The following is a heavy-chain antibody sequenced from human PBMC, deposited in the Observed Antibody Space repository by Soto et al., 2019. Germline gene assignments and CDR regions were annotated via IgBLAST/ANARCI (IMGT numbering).Heavy chain of an antibody. V-gene: IGHV1-58*01. J-gene: IGHJ6*02. CDR2: IVVGSGNT. Sequence: SVKVSCKACGFAFTSSALQLVRQARGQRLEWIGWIVVGSGNTNYAQKFQERVTITRDMSTSTAYMELSSLRSEDTAVYYCAADLMITFGGVINYYYGMDVWGQGTTVTVSS. CDR3: AADLMITFGGVINYYYGMDV. CDR1: GFAFTSSA. D-gene: IGHD3-16*01.